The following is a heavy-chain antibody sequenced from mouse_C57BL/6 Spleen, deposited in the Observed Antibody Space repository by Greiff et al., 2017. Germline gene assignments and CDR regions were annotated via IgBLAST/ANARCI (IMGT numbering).Heavy chain of an antibody. CDR2: INPNYGTT. D-gene: IGHD3-2*02. CDR1: GYSFTDYN. CDR3: ARKGAQATGYYAMDY. V-gene: IGHV1-39*01. Sequence: LVESGPELVKPGASVKISCKASGYSFTDYNMNWVKQSNGKSLEWIGVINPNYGTTSYNQKFKGKATLTVDQSSSTAYMQLNSLTSEDSAVYYCARKGAQATGYYAMDYWGQGTSVTVSS. J-gene: IGHJ4*01.